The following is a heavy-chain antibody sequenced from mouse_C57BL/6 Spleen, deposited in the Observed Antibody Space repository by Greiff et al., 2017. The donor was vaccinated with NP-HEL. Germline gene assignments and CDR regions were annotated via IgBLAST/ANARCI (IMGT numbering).Heavy chain of an antibody. CDR2: IDPSDSYT. V-gene: IGHV1-69*01. CDR3: ARDYGSSFDY. CDR1: GYTFTSYW. D-gene: IGHD1-1*01. Sequence: QVQLQQPGAELVMPGASVKLSCKASGYTFTSYWMHWVKQRPGQGLEWIGEIDPSDSYTNYNQKFKGKSTLTVDKSSSTAYMQLSSLTSEDSAVYYCARDYGSSFDYWGQGTTLTVSS. J-gene: IGHJ2*01.